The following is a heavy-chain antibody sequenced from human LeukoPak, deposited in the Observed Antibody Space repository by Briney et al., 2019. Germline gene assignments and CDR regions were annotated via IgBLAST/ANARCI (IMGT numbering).Heavy chain of an antibody. CDR1: GFTFSSYA. J-gene: IGHJ4*02. Sequence: PGGSLRLSCAASGFTFSSYAMSWVRQAPGKELEWVSAISGSGGSTYYADSVKGRFTISRDNSKNTLYLQMNSLRAEDTAVYYCAKKLVTMIVVPPHYFDYWGQGTLVTVSS. CDR3: AKKLVTMIVVPPHYFDY. CDR2: ISGSGGST. D-gene: IGHD3-22*01. V-gene: IGHV3-23*01.